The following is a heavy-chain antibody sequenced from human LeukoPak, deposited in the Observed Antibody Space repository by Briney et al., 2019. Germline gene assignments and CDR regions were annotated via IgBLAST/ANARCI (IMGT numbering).Heavy chain of an antibody. D-gene: IGHD1-26*01. CDR1: GFTLRSYG. CDR3: ARDASGSSTGLIDS. J-gene: IGHJ4*02. CDR2: ISTTSYYI. V-gene: IGHV3-21*01. Sequence: PGGSLILSCVASGFTLRSYGMNWVRQAPGKGLEWVSYISTTSYYIYYADSVKGRFTISRDDAKNSLYLQMNSLRAEDTAVYYCARDASGSSTGLIDSWGQGTLVTVSS.